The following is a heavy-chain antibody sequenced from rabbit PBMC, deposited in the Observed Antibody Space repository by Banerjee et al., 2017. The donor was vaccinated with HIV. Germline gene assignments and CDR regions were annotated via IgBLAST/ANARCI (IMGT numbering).Heavy chain of an antibody. V-gene: IGHV1S40*01. D-gene: IGHD1-1*01. Sequence: QSLEESGGDLVKPGASLTLTCTASGIDFSSYYYMCWVRQAPGKGLEWIACIYAGSGSTYYASWAKGRFTISKTSSTTVTLQMTSLTAADTATYFCARGYGSISDYYPNAFDPWGPGTLVTVS. CDR1: GIDFSSYYY. CDR2: IYAGSGST. J-gene: IGHJ2*01. CDR3: ARGYGSISDYYPNAFDP.